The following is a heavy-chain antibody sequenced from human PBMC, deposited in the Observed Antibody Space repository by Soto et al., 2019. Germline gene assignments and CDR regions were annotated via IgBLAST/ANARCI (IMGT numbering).Heavy chain of an antibody. CDR3: ARGVHHDSSGYYYLY. Sequence: SVKGSCKTSGGTFCTYGIDWVRLAPGQGLEWMGGIIPILCRANYAQKIQGRVTITADESTSTAYMELRSLRSEDTSVYYCARGVHHDSSGYYYLYWGQGARVTVPS. CDR1: GGTFCTYG. D-gene: IGHD3-22*01. CDR2: IIPILCRA. V-gene: IGHV1-69*13. J-gene: IGHJ4*02.